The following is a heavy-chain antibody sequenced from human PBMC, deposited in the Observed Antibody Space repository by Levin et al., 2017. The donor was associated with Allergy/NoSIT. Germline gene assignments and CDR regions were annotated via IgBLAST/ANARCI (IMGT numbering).Heavy chain of an antibody. CDR1: GFTFSSYG. Sequence: GGSLRLSCAASGFTFSSYGVHWVRQAPGKGLEWVAFISYDGSNKYYADSVKGRFTISRDNSKNTLYLQMHSLRAEDTAVYYCAKGQLVRSVDLSYHTYFEYWGQGTLVTVSS. CDR3: AKGQLVRSVDLSYHTYFEY. D-gene: IGHD6-13*01. V-gene: IGHV3-30*18. J-gene: IGHJ4*02. CDR2: ISYDGSNK.